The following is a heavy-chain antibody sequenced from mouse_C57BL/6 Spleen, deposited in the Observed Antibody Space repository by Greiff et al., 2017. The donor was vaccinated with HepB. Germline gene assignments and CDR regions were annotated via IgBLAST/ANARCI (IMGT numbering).Heavy chain of an antibody. CDR1: GYTFTSYW. CDR3: AGGSGYRFAY. V-gene: IGHV1-50*01. CDR2: IDPSDSYT. D-gene: IGHD3-2*02. Sequence: VQLQQSGAELVKPGASVKLSCKASGYTFTSYWMQWVKQRPGQGLEWIGEIDPSDSYTNYNQKFKGKATLTVDTSSSTAYMQLSSLTSEDSAVYYCAGGSGYRFAYWGQGTLVTVSA. J-gene: IGHJ3*01.